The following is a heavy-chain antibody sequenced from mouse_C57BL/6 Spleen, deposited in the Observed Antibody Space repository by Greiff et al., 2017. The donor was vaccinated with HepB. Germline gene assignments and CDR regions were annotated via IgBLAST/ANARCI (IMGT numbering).Heavy chain of an antibody. CDR2: ISYSGST. CDR3: ARASDFLAWFAY. D-gene: IGHD2-4*01. CDR1: GYSITSGYD. J-gene: IGHJ3*01. Sequence: EVKLVESGPGMVKPSQSLSLTCTVTGYSITSGYDWHWIRHFPGNKLEWMGYISYSGSTNYNPSLKSRISITHDTSKNHFFLKLNSVTTEDTATYYCARASDFLAWFAYWGQGTLVTVSA. V-gene: IGHV3-1*01.